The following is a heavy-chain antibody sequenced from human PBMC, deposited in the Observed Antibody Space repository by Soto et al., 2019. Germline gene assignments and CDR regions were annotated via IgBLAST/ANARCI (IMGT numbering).Heavy chain of an antibody. V-gene: IGHV5-51*01. CDR2: IYPGDSDT. Sequence: GESLKISCNGSGYSFTIDCTGLVLQMPGKGLEWMGIIYPGDSDTRYSPSFQGQVTISADKSISTAYLQWSSLKASDTAMYYCARHYYDSSGYYYYGMDVWGQGTTVTV. J-gene: IGHJ6*02. CDR1: GYSFTIDC. CDR3: ARHYYDSSGYYYYGMDV. D-gene: IGHD3-22*01.